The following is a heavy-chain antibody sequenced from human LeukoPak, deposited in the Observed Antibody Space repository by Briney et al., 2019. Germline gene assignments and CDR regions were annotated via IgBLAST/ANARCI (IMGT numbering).Heavy chain of an antibody. CDR1: GLSFTNYA. J-gene: IGHJ5*02. Sequence: GGSLRLSCEASGLSFTNYAMMWVRQAPGKGLQWISTLTGYGGAYYADSGEGRFIISRDISKNTMFLQMYSLRAEDTAVYYCAKGAAAGKVDWFDPWGQGTLVAVSS. CDR2: LTGYGGA. V-gene: IGHV3-23*01. D-gene: IGHD6-13*01. CDR3: AKGAAAGKVDWFDP.